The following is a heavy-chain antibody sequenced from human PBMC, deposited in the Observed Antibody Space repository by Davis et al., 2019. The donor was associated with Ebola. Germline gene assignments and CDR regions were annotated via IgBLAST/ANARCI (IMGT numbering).Heavy chain of an antibody. V-gene: IGHV4-34*01. CDR2: INHSGST. CDR1: GGSFSGYY. CDR3: AREEA. J-gene: IGHJ5*02. Sequence: MPSETLSLTCAVYGGSFSGYYWSWIRQPPGKGLEWIGEINHSGSTNYNPSLKSRVTISVETSKNQFSLKLSSVTAADTAVYYCAREEAWGQGTLVTVSS.